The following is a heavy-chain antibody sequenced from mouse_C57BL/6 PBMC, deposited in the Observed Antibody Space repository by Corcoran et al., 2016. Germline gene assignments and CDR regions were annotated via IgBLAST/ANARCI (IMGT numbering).Heavy chain of an antibody. CDR3: ARRDLPYAMDY. D-gene: IGHD2-1*01. J-gene: IGHJ4*01. Sequence: EVQLQQSGRELVNPGASVKISCKASGYTFTDYYMNWVKQSHGKRLEWIGQIYPGDGDTNYNGKFKGKATLTADKSSSTAYMQLSSLTSEDSAVYFCARRDLPYAMDYWGQGTSVTVSS. CDR1: GYTFTDYY. V-gene: IGHV1-26*01. CDR2: IYPGDGDT.